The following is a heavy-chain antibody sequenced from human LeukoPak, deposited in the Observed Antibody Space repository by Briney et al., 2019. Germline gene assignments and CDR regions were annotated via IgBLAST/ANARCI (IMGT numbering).Heavy chain of an antibody. CDR3: ARLSLRGNWFDP. CDR2: ISYSGST. Sequence: SETPSLTCTVSGGSISSSSYYWSWIRQPPGKGLEWIGYISYSGSTNYNPSLKSRVTISVDTSKNQFSLKLSSVTAADTAVYYCARLSLRGNWFDPWGQGTLVTVSS. CDR1: GGSISSSSYY. V-gene: IGHV4-61*05. D-gene: IGHD3-10*01. J-gene: IGHJ5*02.